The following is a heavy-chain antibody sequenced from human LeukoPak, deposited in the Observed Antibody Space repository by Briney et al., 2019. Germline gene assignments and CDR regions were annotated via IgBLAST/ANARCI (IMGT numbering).Heavy chain of an antibody. D-gene: IGHD2-15*01. CDR3: ARDQDIVVVVAATPVAFDI. CDR2: ISAYNGNT. V-gene: IGHV1-18*01. J-gene: IGHJ3*02. Sequence: ASVKVSCKASGYTFTSYGISWVRQAPGQGLEWMGSISAYNGNTNYAQKLQGRVTMTTDTSTSTAYMELRSLRSDDTAVYYCARDQDIVVVVAATPVAFDIWGQGRMVTVSS. CDR1: GYTFTSYG.